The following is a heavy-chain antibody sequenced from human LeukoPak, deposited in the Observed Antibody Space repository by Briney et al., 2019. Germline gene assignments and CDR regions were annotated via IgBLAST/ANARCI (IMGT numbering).Heavy chain of an antibody. CDR2: IIPIFGTA. V-gene: IGHV1-69*01. D-gene: IGHD2-2*01. Sequence: ASVKVSCKASGGAFSSYAISWVRQAPGQGLEWMGGIIPIFGTANYAQKFQGRVTITADESTSTAYMELSSLRSEDTAVYYCARDSRSSTSCQIDYWGQGTLVTVSS. J-gene: IGHJ4*02. CDR3: ARDSRSSTSCQIDY. CDR1: GGAFSSYA.